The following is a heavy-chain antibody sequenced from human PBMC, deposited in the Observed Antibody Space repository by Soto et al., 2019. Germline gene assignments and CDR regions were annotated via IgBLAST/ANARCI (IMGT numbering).Heavy chain of an antibody. D-gene: IGHD3-10*01. CDR1: GFTFSSYA. CDR2: ISGSGGST. J-gene: IGHJ4*02. Sequence: EVQLLESGGGLVQPGGSLRLSCAASGFTFSSYAMSWVRQAPGKGLEWVSAISGSGGSTYYADSVKGRFTISRDNSTNTLYLQMNSLRAEDTAVYYCAKSLAWFGEFSYWGQGTLVTVSS. CDR3: AKSLAWFGEFSY. V-gene: IGHV3-23*01.